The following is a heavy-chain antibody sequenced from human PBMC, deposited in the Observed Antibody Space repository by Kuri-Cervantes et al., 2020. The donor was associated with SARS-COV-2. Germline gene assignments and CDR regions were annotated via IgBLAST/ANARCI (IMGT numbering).Heavy chain of an antibody. J-gene: IGHJ4*02. CDR2: IIPIFGTA. CDR3: ARFGSQEDGYNSGNY. CDR1: GGTFSSYA. D-gene: IGHD5-24*01. V-gene: IGHV1-69*06. Sequence: SGKISCKASGGTFSSYAITWVRQAPGQGLEWMGGIIPIFGTANYAQKVQGRVTITADKSTSTAYMELSSLRSEDTAVYYCARFGSQEDGYNSGNYWGQGTLVTVSS.